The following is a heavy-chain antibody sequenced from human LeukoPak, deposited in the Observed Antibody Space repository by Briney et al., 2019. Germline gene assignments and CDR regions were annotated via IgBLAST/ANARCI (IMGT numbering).Heavy chain of an antibody. V-gene: IGHV1-18*04. J-gene: IGHJ4*02. Sequence: ASVKVSCKLSGNTLTEFSMHWVRQAPGQGLEWMGWISAYNGNTNYAQKLQGRVTMTTDTSTSTAYMELRSLRSDDTAVYYCARGVRWELRDWGQGTLVTVSS. CDR2: ISAYNGNT. CDR3: ARGVRWELRD. CDR1: GNTLTEFS. D-gene: IGHD1-26*01.